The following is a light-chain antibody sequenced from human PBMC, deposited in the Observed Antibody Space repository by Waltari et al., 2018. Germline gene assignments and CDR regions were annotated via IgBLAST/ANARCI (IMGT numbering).Light chain of an antibody. Sequence: QSVLTQPPSASGTPGPRVIISCSGSSSNIARNTVNRYQQVPGTAPRLVMFINDQRPSGVPDRFSASKSGTSASLAISGLQSEDEADYYCAAWDDSLSAWLFGGGTKLTVL. CDR1: SSNIARNT. CDR2: IND. CDR3: AAWDDSLSAWL. V-gene: IGLV1-44*01. J-gene: IGLJ2*01.